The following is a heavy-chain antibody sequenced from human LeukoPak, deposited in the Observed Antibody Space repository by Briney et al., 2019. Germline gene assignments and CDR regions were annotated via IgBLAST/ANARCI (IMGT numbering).Heavy chain of an antibody. CDR1: GFTFSSYW. V-gene: IGHV3-74*01. Sequence: GGSLRLSCAASGFTFSSYWMHWVRQAPGKGLVWVSRINSDGSSTSYADCVKGRFPISRDNAKNTLYLQMNSLRAEDTAVYYCARVGLYYYDSSGYASGAFDIWGQGTMVTVSS. CDR2: INSDGSST. J-gene: IGHJ3*02. D-gene: IGHD3-22*01. CDR3: ARVGLYYYDSSGYASGAFDI.